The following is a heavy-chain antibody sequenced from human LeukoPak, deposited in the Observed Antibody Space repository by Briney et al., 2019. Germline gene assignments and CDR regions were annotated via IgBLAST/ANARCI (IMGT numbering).Heavy chain of an antibody. J-gene: IGHJ4*02. V-gene: IGHV3-66*01. CDR2: IYSGGST. CDR1: GFTVSSNY. CDR3: AKEFGRYSSGYYYV. Sequence: GGSLRLSCAASGFTVSSNYMSWVRQAPGKGLEWVSVIYSGGSTYYADSVKGRFTISRDNSKNTLYLQMNSLRAEDTAVYYCAKEFGRYSSGYYYVWGQGTLVTVSS. D-gene: IGHD3-22*01.